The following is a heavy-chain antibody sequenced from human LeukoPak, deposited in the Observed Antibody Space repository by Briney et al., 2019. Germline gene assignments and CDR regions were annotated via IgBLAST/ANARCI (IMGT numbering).Heavy chain of an antibody. J-gene: IGHJ4*02. Sequence: GGSLRLSCSASGFTFNTYTMDWVHQAPGKGLEWISYIDSTSSTIYYADSVKGRFTVSRDNAKNSLYLQMNGLRAEDTAMYYCVRDGGYSYGPYDFWGQGILVTVSS. V-gene: IGHV3-48*04. CDR1: GFTFNTYT. CDR2: IDSTSSTI. CDR3: VRDGGYSYGPYDF. D-gene: IGHD5-18*01.